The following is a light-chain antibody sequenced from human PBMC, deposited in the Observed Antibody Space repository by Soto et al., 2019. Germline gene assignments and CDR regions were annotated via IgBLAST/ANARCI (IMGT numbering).Light chain of an antibody. J-gene: IGKJ4*01. V-gene: IGKV3-15*01. CDR2: GAS. CDR3: QQYNHWPLT. CDR1: QTINNN. Sequence: VMTQAPATLSVSPGERATLSCRASQTINNNVAWYQLKDGQVPRLVIYGASTRATDIPARFSGSGSGTEFTLTISSLQSEDFAVYYCQQYNHWPLTFGGGTKVDIK.